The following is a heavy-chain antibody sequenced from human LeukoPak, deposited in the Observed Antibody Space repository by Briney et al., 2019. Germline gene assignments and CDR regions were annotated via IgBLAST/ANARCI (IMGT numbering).Heavy chain of an antibody. Sequence: PGGSLRLSCAASGFTFSSYGMHWVRQAPGKGLEWVAFIRYDGSNKYYADSVKGRFTISRDNSKNTLYLQMNSPRAEDTAVYYCAKDLIWGIRSFDYWGQGNLVTVSS. CDR1: GFTFSSYG. J-gene: IGHJ4*01. CDR3: AKDLIWGIRSFDY. V-gene: IGHV3-30*02. D-gene: IGHD7-27*01. CDR2: IRYDGSNK.